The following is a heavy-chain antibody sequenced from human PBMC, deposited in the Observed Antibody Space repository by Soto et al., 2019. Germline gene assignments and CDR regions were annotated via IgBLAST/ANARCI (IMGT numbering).Heavy chain of an antibody. CDR3: AKDMHAVSSGWLTTFDY. CDR1: GFTLSSYA. Sequence: GGSLRLSCATSGFTLSSYAMIWVRQAPGKGLEWVSAISGSGGSTYYADSVKGRFTISRDNSKNTLYLQMNSLRAEDTAVYYCAKDMHAVSSGWLTTFDYWGQGTLVTVSS. V-gene: IGHV3-23*01. J-gene: IGHJ4*02. D-gene: IGHD6-19*01. CDR2: ISGSGGST.